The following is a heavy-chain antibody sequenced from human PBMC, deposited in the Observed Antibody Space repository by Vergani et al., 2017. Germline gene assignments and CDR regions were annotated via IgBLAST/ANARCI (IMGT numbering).Heavy chain of an antibody. CDR1: GFTFSSYA. Sequence: EVQLLESGGGLVQPGGSLTLSCAASGFTFSSYAMHWVRQAPGKGLEWVSGSIRDSTYFATSVKGRFTTSRDNSKNTMYLQMNGLRAEDTAVYYCAKGLIHLFTIFGVAPPPGFDYWGQGTLVTVSS. V-gene: IGHV3-23*01. D-gene: IGHD3-3*01. CDR2: SIRDST. J-gene: IGHJ4*02. CDR3: AKGLIHLFTIFGVAPPPGFDY.